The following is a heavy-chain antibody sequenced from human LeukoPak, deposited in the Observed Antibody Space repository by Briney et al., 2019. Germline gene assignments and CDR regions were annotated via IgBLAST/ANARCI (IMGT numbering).Heavy chain of an antibody. CDR3: ARRKRSGCSSTSCLLNWFDP. Sequence: SETLSLTCAVYGGSLSGYYWSWIRQPPGKGLEWIGEINHSGSTNYTQSLKSRVTISVDTSKNQFSLKLSYVTAADTAVYYCARRKRSGCSSTSCLLNWFDPWGQGTLVTVSS. CDR2: INHSGST. CDR1: GGSLSGYY. D-gene: IGHD2-2*01. J-gene: IGHJ5*02. V-gene: IGHV4-34*01.